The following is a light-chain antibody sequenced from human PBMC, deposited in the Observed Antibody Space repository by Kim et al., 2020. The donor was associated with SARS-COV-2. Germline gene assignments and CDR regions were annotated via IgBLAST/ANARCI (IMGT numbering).Light chain of an antibody. V-gene: IGLV8-61*01. CDR2: TTD. Sequence: VTLTGGLASDPVSSGHYPSWNQHTPGQAPRTLIYTTDTRASGVADRFSGSILGDKAALTISGAQAGDESDYYCVLYMGGGISVFGGGTQLTVL. CDR1: SDPVSSGHY. CDR3: VLYMGGGISV. J-gene: IGLJ3*02.